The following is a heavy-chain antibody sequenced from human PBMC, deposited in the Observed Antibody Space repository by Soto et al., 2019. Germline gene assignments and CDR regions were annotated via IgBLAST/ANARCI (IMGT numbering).Heavy chain of an antibody. D-gene: IGHD3-3*01. Sequence: SETLSLTCTVSGGSISSYYWSWIRQPPGKGLEWIGYIYYSGSTNYNPSLKSRVTISVDTSKNQFSLKLSSVTAADTAVYYCARARFYDFWSGYPALFDYWGQGTLVTVSS. CDR1: GGSISSYY. V-gene: IGHV4-59*08. CDR2: IYYSGST. CDR3: ARARFYDFWSGYPALFDY. J-gene: IGHJ4*02.